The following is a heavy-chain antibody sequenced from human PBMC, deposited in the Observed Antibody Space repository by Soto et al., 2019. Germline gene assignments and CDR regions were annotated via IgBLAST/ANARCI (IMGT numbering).Heavy chain of an antibody. V-gene: IGHV4-39*01. CDR1: GGSIGSSRYY. D-gene: IGHD3-10*01. J-gene: IGHJ5*02. Sequence: CTVSGGSIGSSRYYWGWILQPPGKGLEWIGSIYYSGSTYYNPSLKSRVTISIDTSKNQFSLKLSSVTAADTAVYYCARQRLGVSGSYWFDPWGQGTLVTVSS. CDR3: ARQRLGVSGSYWFDP. CDR2: IYYSGST.